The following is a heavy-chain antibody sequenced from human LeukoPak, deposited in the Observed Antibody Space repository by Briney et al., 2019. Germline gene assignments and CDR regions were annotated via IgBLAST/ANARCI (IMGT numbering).Heavy chain of an antibody. CDR3: AKDSIAAAGGFDY. D-gene: IGHD6-13*01. V-gene: IGHV3-30-3*01. Sequence: PGGSLRLSCAASGFTFSSYAMHWVRQAPGKGLEWVAVISYDGSNKYYADSVKGRFTISRDNSKNTLYLQMNSLRAEDTAVYYCAKDSIAAAGGFDYWGQGTLVTVSS. CDR2: ISYDGSNK. CDR1: GFTFSSYA. J-gene: IGHJ4*02.